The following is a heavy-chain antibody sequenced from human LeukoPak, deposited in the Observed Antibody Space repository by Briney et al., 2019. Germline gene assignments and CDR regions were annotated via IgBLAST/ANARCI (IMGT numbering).Heavy chain of an antibody. V-gene: IGHV1-46*01. Sequence: GASVKVSCKASGYTFTSYYMHWVRQAPGQGLEWMGIINPSGGSTSYAQKFQGRVTMTEDSSTDTAYMELSSLRSEDTAVYYCATGTGSSWRSESFDYWGQGTLVTVSS. CDR3: ATGTGSSWRSESFDY. D-gene: IGHD6-13*01. CDR1: GYTFTSYY. J-gene: IGHJ4*02. CDR2: INPSGGST.